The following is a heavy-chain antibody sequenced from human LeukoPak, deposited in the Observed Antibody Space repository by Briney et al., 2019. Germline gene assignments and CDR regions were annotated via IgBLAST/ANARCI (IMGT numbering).Heavy chain of an antibody. CDR2: ISYDGSNK. D-gene: IGHD2-21*02. Sequence: PGGSLRLSCAASGFTFSSYAMHWVRQAPGKGLEWVAVISYDGSNKYYAGSVKGRFTISRDNSKNTLYLQMNSLRAEDTAVYYCARWVTPGWGNFDYWGQGTLVTVSS. V-gene: IGHV3-30*04. J-gene: IGHJ4*02. CDR3: ARWVTPGWGNFDY. CDR1: GFTFSSYA.